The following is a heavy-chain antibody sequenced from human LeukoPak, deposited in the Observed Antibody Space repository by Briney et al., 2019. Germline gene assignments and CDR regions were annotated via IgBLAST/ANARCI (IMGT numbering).Heavy chain of an antibody. D-gene: IGHD3-3*01. CDR1: GDSISNSGWS. Sequence: PSQTLSLTCVVSGDSISNSGWSWGWVRQTPGKGLAWIGTTLGDANVADRGIPSYNPSLERRVTISADTSKNQLSLKVNSVTAADAASYYCARLSLTGVGGRGWFDLWGQRTLERVSS. V-gene: IGHV4-39*01. CDR2: TLGDANVADRGIP. J-gene: IGHJ5*02. CDR3: ARLSLTGVGGRGWFDL.